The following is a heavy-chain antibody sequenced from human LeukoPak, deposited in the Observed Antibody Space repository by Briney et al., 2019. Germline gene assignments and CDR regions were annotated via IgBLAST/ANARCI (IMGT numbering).Heavy chain of an antibody. D-gene: IGHD2-2*01. V-gene: IGHV3-74*01. Sequence: GGSLRHSCAAFGFTLSSYWMHWVRQAPGKGLVWVSRINTDGTFTKYADSVKGRFTISRDNAKNTLYLQMNSLRAEDTAVYYCARAVNSASKSDYWGQGTLVTVSS. J-gene: IGHJ4*02. CDR2: INTDGTFT. CDR1: GFTLSSYW. CDR3: ARAVNSASKSDY.